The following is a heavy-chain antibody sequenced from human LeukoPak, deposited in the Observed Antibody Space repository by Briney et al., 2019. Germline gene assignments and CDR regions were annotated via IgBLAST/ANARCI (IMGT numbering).Heavy chain of an antibody. CDR1: GGSISSSSYY. J-gene: IGHJ4*02. CDR2: IYYSGST. Sequence: SETLSLTCTVSGGSISSSSYYWGWIRQPPGKGLEWIGYIYYSGSTNYNPSLKSRVTISVDTSKNQFSLKLSSVTAADTAVYYCARAGYYYDSSGYGLMDYWGQGTLVTVSS. V-gene: IGHV4-61*05. D-gene: IGHD3-22*01. CDR3: ARAGYYYDSSGYGLMDY.